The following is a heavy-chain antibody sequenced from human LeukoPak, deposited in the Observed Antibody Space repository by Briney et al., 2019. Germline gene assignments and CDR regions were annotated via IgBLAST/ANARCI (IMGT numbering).Heavy chain of an antibody. Sequence: PSETLSLTCTVSGGSISSYYWSWIRQSTGKGLEWIGYIYYSGSTNYNPSLKSRVTISVDTSKNQFSLKLSSVTAADTAVYYCARSGSYGPNFAYWGQGTLVTVSS. CDR1: GGSISSYY. CDR3: ARSGSYGPNFAY. J-gene: IGHJ4*02. V-gene: IGHV4-59*08. D-gene: IGHD1-26*01. CDR2: IYYSGST.